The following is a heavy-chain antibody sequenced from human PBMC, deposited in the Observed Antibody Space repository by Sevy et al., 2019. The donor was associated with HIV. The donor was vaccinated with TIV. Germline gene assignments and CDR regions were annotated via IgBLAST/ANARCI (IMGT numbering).Heavy chain of an antibody. Sequence: GESLKISCKGSGYSFTSYWIGWVRQMPGKGLEWMGIIYPGDSDTRYSPSFQGQVTISADKSISTAYLQWSSLKASDTAMYYCAGHSGYIVVVPAATGYYGMDVWGQGTTVTVSS. V-gene: IGHV5-51*01. J-gene: IGHJ6*02. CDR1: GYSFTSYW. CDR3: AGHSGYIVVVPAATGYYGMDV. CDR2: IYPGDSDT. D-gene: IGHD2-2*01.